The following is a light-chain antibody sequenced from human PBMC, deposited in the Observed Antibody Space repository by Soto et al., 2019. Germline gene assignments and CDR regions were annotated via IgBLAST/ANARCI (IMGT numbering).Light chain of an antibody. Sequence: EIALTQSPGTLSSSPGERATLSFRASQSVSPYFAWYQHNPGQAPMLLIYGASSRATGIPYRFSGSGSGTDFTLTISRMAPEGFAVYFCQQDGSSRPVTFGPGTKVDIK. CDR1: QSVSPY. CDR2: GAS. CDR3: QQDGSSRPVT. J-gene: IGKJ3*01. V-gene: IGKV3-20*01.